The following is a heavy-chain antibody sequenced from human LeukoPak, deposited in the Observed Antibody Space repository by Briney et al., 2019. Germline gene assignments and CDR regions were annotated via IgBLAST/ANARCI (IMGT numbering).Heavy chain of an antibody. J-gene: IGHJ4*02. CDR1: GFTFSSYA. Sequence: GGSLRLSCAASGFTFSSYATSWVRQAPGKGLEWVSAISGSGGSTYYADSVKGRFTISRDNSKNTLYLQMNSLRAEDTAVYYCAKDQGSSGWSFDYWGQGTLVTVSS. V-gene: IGHV3-23*01. CDR2: ISGSGGST. D-gene: IGHD6-19*01. CDR3: AKDQGSSGWSFDY.